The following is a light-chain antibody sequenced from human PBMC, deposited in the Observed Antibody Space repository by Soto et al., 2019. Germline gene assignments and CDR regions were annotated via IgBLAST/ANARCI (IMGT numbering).Light chain of an antibody. CDR3: AAWDDSLSDQV. V-gene: IGLV1-44*01. J-gene: IGLJ3*02. CDR1: SSNIGRNT. Sequence: QSVLTQPPSASGTPGQRVTISCSGSSSNIGRNTVNWYQQFPGTAPKLLIYGNNQRPSGVPDRFYGSKSGTSAFLAISGLQSEDEADYYCAAWDDSLSDQVFGGGTKLTVL. CDR2: GNN.